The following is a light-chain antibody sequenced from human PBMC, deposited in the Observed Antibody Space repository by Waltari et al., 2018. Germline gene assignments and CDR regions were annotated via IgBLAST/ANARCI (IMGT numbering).Light chain of an antibody. V-gene: IGLV3-27*01. Sequence: SYELTQPSSVSVSPGQTARITCPGDFLPKKYTRWLQQKPGQTPVLVIYKDNERPSGIPERFSGSSSGTTVTLTIAGAQVEDEADYYCYSAADNNWVFGGGTKLTVL. CDR3: YSAADNNWV. CDR1: FLPKKY. J-gene: IGLJ3*02. CDR2: KDN.